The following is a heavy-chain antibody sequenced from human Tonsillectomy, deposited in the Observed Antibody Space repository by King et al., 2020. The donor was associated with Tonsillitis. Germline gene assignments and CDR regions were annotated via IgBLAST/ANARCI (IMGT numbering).Heavy chain of an antibody. Sequence: VQLVESGAEVKKPGESLRISCKGSGYSFTSYWISWVRQMPGKGLEWMGRIDPSDSYTNYSPSFHGHVTISAAKSISTAYLQCSSLKASDTAMYYCARRATEYSSSPSYYYYMDVWGKGTTVTVSS. D-gene: IGHD6-13*01. CDR2: IDPSDSYT. V-gene: IGHV5-10-1*03. CDR3: ARRATEYSSSPSYYYYMDV. J-gene: IGHJ6*03. CDR1: GYSFTSYW.